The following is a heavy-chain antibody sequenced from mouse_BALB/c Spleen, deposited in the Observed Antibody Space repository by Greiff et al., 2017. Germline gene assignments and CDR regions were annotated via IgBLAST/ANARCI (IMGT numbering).Heavy chain of an antibody. V-gene: IGHV1-5*01. CDR2: IYPGNSDT. CDR1: GYTFTSYW. Sequence: EVKLVESGTVLARPGASVKMSCKASGYTFTSYWMHWVKQRPGQGLEWIGAIYPGNSDTSYNQKFKGKAKLTAVTSTSTAYMELSSLTNEDSAVYYCTNDYGYAMDYWGQGTSVTVSS. CDR3: TNDYGYAMDY. D-gene: IGHD2-4*01. J-gene: IGHJ4*01.